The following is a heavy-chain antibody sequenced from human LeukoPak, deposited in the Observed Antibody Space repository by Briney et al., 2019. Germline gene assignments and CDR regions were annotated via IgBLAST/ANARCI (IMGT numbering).Heavy chain of an antibody. J-gene: IGHJ3*02. V-gene: IGHV4-59*01. CDR1: GGSISSSY. CDR3: ARGGSVISNAFDI. D-gene: IGHD2-21*01. CDR2: LYYSGST. Sequence: PWGTLSLTCTVSGGSISSSYWSWIRQPPGKGLEWIGYLYYSGSTDSNPSLKSRVIMSVDTSKNQFSLKLRSVTAADTAVYYCARGGSVISNAFDIWVGGRMVSVSS.